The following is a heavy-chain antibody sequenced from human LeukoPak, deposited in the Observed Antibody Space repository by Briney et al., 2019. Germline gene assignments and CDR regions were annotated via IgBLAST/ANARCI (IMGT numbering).Heavy chain of an antibody. D-gene: IGHD1-26*01. CDR3: TRPRIVGATGSDY. J-gene: IGHJ4*02. Sequence: GGSLRLSCAASGFTFSGSAMHWVRQASGKGLEWVGRIRSKANSYATAYAASVKGRFTISRDDSKNTAYLQMNSLKTEDTAVYYCTRPRIVGATGSDYWGQGTLVTVSS. CDR2: IRSKANSYAT. V-gene: IGHV3-73*01. CDR1: GFTFSGSA.